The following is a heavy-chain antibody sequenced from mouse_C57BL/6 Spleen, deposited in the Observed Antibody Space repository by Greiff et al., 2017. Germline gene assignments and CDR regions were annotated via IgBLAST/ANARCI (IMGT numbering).Heavy chain of an antibody. V-gene: IGHV5-17*01. CDR1: GFTFSDYG. J-gene: IGHJ4*01. D-gene: IGHD2-4*01. CDR2: ISSGSSTI. CDR3: ARSPYDYDGLYAMDY. Sequence: EVQGVESGGGLVKPGGSLKLSCAASGFTFSDYGMHWVRQAPEKGLEWVAYISSGSSTIYYADTVKGRFTISRDNAKNTLFLQMTSLRSEDTAMYYCARSPYDYDGLYAMDYWGQGTSVTVSS.